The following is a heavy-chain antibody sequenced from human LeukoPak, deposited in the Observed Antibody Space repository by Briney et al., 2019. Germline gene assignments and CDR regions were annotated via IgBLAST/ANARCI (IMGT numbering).Heavy chain of an antibody. Sequence: PSETLSLTCTVSGGSISTYFWSWIRQPPGKGLEWIGEINHSGSTNYNPSLKSRVTISVDTSKNQFSLKLSSVTAADTAVYYCARTPSPIVVVTAIPYYFDYWGQGTLVTVSS. CDR2: INHSGST. J-gene: IGHJ4*02. D-gene: IGHD2-21*02. CDR1: GGSISTYF. V-gene: IGHV4-34*01. CDR3: ARTPSPIVVVTAIPYYFDY.